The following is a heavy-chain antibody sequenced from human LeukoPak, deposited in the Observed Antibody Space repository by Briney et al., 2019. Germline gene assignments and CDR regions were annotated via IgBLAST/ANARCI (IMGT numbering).Heavy chain of an antibody. Sequence: ASVKVSCKASGYTFTSYDINWVRRATGQGLEWMGWVNPNSGNTGYAQKFQGRVTMTRNTSISTAYMELSSLRSEDTAVYYCARVSSPPLGSGSYYDFDYWGQGTLVTVSS. D-gene: IGHD3-10*01. J-gene: IGHJ4*02. CDR2: VNPNSGNT. V-gene: IGHV1-8*01. CDR3: ARVSSPPLGSGSYYDFDY. CDR1: GYTFTSYD.